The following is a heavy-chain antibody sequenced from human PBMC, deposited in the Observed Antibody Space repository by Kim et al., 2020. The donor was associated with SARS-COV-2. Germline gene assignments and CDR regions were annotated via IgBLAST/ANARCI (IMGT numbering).Heavy chain of an antibody. V-gene: IGHV4-39*01. CDR2: YYDSGNT. J-gene: IGHJ5*02. CDR3: VGLLWVYGYGFDL. CDR1: GGSISSSCYY. Sequence: SETLSLTCTVSGGSISSSCYYWGWMRPRPGLGWDGIGTYYDSGNTYPTPNLRGPITISADTNKNSLTLRPVTVTAADTDVCDCVGLLWVYGYGFDLWGQG. D-gene: IGHD4-17*01.